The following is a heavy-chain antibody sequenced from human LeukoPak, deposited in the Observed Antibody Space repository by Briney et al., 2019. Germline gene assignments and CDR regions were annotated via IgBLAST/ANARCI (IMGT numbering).Heavy chain of an antibody. CDR3: ARDLSRDGYNYFDY. D-gene: IGHD5-24*01. J-gene: IGHJ4*02. CDR2: IWYDGSNK. Sequence: SGGSLRLSCAASGFTFSSYGMHWVRQAPGKGLEWVAVIWYDGSNKYYADSVKGRFTISRDNSKNTLYLQMNSLRAEDTAVYYCARDLSRDGYNYFDYRGQGTLVTVSS. V-gene: IGHV3-33*01. CDR1: GFTFSSYG.